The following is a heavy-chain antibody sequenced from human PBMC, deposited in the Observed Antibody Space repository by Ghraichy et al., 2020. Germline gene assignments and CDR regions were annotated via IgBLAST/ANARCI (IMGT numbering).Heavy chain of an antibody. CDR3: ARDLQSNCAGDCPSGY. V-gene: IGHV3-23*05. Sequence: GESLNISCAASGFTFSNYAMSWVRQAPGKGLEWVSVFTIRGTTYSGDSVKGRFSISRDNSRNKLYLQMNSLRDEDTAVYYCARDLQSNCAGDCPSGYWGQGTLVTVSS. CDR2: FTIRGTT. D-gene: IGHD2-21*01. J-gene: IGHJ4*02. CDR1: GFTFSNYA.